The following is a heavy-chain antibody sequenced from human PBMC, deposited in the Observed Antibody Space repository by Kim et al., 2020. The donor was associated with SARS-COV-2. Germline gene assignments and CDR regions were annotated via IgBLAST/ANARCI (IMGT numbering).Heavy chain of an antibody. CDR1: GGSISSYY. Sequence: SETLSLTCTVSGGSISSYYWSWIRQPAGKGLEWIGRIYTSGSTNYNPSLKGRVTMSVDTSKNQFSLKLSSVTAAYTAVYYCARSRGSGYSSGWYYYYGMDVWGQGTTVTVSS. D-gene: IGHD6-19*01. CDR3: ARSRGSGYSSGWYYYYGMDV. J-gene: IGHJ6*02. V-gene: IGHV4-4*07. CDR2: IYTSGST.